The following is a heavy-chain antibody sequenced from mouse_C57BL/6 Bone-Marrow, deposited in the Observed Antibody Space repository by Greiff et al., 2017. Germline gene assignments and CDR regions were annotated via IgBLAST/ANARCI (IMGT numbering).Heavy chain of an antibody. Sequence: VQGVESGAELARPGASVKLSCKASGYTFTSYGISWVKQRTGQGLEWIGEIYPRSGNTYYNEKFKGKATLTADKSSSTAYMELRSLTSEDSAVYFCARCSSSWFAYWGQGTLVTVSA. D-gene: IGHD1-1*01. J-gene: IGHJ3*01. V-gene: IGHV1-81*01. CDR3: ARCSSSWFAY. CDR1: GYTFTSYG. CDR2: IYPRSGNT.